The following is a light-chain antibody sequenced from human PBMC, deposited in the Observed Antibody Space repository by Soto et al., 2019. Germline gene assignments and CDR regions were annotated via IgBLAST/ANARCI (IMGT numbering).Light chain of an antibody. J-gene: IGLJ1*01. CDR3: SSYTSMTTLV. CDR1: SSDVGGYIY. CDR2: EVS. Sequence: QSALTQPASVSGSPGQSITISCTGTSSDVGGYIYVSWYRQHPGKAPKPIIYEVSNRPSGVSNRFSGSKSGNTASLTISGLHAEDEADYYCSSYTSMTTLVFGTGTKLTVL. V-gene: IGLV2-14*01.